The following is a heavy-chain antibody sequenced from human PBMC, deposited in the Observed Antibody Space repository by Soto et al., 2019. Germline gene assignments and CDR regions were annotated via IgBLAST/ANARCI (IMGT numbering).Heavy chain of an antibody. V-gene: IGHV3-21*01. J-gene: IGHJ4*02. D-gene: IGHD6-13*01. CDR3: ARAAGSSIWYL. Sequence: GGSLRLSCAASGFTFSSYSMNWVRQAPGKGLEWVSSVSSSSSYIYYADSVKGRFTISRDNAKNSLYLQMNSLRAEDTAVYYCARAAGSSIWYLWGQGTLVTVSS. CDR1: GFTFSSYS. CDR2: VSSSSSYI.